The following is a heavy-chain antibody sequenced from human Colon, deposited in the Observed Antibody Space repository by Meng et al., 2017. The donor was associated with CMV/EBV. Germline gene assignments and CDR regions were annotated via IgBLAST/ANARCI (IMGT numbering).Heavy chain of an antibody. CDR3: LREAAAGYFDY. V-gene: IGHV1-46*01. Sequence: CNTTGNRCSKCYMRWVRQTAAQCLEWMGIVVTTFGYTGYAPRSQGRITMTADTSTNTVYMELNSDTSEDTAVYYCLREAAAGYFDYWGQGTLVTVSS. CDR1: GNRCSKCY. CDR2: VVTTFGYT. J-gene: IGHJ4*02. D-gene: IGHD6-25*01.